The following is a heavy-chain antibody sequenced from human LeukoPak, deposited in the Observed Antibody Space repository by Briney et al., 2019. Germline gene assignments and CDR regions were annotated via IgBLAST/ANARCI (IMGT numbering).Heavy chain of an antibody. J-gene: IGHJ3*02. V-gene: IGHV3-30-3*01. CDR1: GFTFSTYT. Sequence: GSLRLSCAASGFTFSTYTMHWVRQAPGKGLEWVAFISYDETNKYYPDSVKGRFTISRDTSKNTLYLQMNSLRPEDTAVYFCARGGAYDSLDASDMWGQGTMVTVYS. D-gene: IGHD5-12*01. CDR2: ISYDETNK. CDR3: ARGGAYDSLDASDM.